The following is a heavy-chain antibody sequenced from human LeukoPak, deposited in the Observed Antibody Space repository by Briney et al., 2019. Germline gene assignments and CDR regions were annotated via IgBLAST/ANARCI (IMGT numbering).Heavy chain of an antibody. CDR2: INHSGST. J-gene: IGHJ6*03. D-gene: IGHD3-10*01. V-gene: IGHV4-34*01. CDR1: GGSFSGYY. Sequence: PSETLSLTCAVYGGSFSGYYWSWIRQPPGKGLEWIGEINHSGSTNYNPSLKSRVTISVDTSKNQFSLKLSSVTAADTAVYYCARGRITMVRGVIHIYYYMDVWGKGTTVTVSS. CDR3: ARGRITMVRGVIHIYYYMDV.